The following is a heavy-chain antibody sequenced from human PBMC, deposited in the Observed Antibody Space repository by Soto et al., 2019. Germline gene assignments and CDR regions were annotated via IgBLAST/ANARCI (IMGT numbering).Heavy chain of an antibody. Sequence: QVQLVQSGAEVKKPGASVKVSCKASGYTFTNFDINWVRQATGQGLEWMGWMNPSNGDTGYAQKFQGRVTMSRDPSISTAYMELSRLTSTDTAVYYGAREDSTDRGRLDPWGQGTPVTVSS. J-gene: IGHJ5*02. CDR2: MNPSNGDT. CDR3: AREDSTDRGRLDP. V-gene: IGHV1-8*01. CDR1: GYTFTNFD. D-gene: IGHD3-16*01.